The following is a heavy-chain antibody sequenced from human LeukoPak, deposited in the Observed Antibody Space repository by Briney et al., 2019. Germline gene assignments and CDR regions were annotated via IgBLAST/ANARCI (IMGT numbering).Heavy chain of an antibody. CDR3: AKDSNGVPAAYDAFDI. CDR2: IRYDGSNK. CDR1: GFTFSSYG. V-gene: IGHV3-30*02. D-gene: IGHD2-2*01. Sequence: GGSLRPSCAASGFTFSSYGMHWVRQAPGKGLEWVAFIRYDGSNKYYADSVKGRFTISRDNSKNTLYLQMNSLRAEDTAVYYCAKDSNGVPAAYDAFDIWGQGTMVTVSS. J-gene: IGHJ3*02.